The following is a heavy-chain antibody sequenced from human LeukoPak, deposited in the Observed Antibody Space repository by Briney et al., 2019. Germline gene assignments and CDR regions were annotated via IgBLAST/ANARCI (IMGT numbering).Heavy chain of an antibody. J-gene: IGHJ3*02. V-gene: IGHV1-69*04. CDR2: IIPILGIA. CDR1: GGSFSSYA. CDR3: ARERDYYDSSGYYPGAFDI. D-gene: IGHD3-22*01. Sequence: ASVKVSCKASGGSFSSYAISWVRQAPGQGLEWMGRIIPILGIANYAQKFQGRVTITADKSTSTAYMELSSLRSEDTAVYYCARERDYYDSSGYYPGAFDIWGQGTMVTVSS.